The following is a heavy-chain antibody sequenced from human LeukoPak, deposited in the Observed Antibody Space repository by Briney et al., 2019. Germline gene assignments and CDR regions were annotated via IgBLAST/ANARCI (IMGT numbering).Heavy chain of an antibody. V-gene: IGHV4-59*01. Sequence: SETLSLTCTVSGGSISSYYWSWIRQPPGKGLEWIGYIYYSGSTNYNPSLKSRVTISVDTSKNQFSLKLSSVTAADTALYYCAREPFTVTTVWFDPWGQGTLVTVSS. CDR2: IYYSGST. J-gene: IGHJ5*02. CDR3: AREPFTVTTVWFDP. CDR1: GGSISSYY. D-gene: IGHD4-17*01.